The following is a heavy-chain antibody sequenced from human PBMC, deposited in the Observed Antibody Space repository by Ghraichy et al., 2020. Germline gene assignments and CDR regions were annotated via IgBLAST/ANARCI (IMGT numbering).Heavy chain of an antibody. J-gene: IGHJ4*02. Sequence: GSLRLSCAASGFTFSSYDMHWVRQATGKGLEWVSAIGTAGDTYYPGSVKGRFTISRENAKNSLYLQMNSLRAGDTAVYYCARGAVWHHPLDYWGQGTLVTVSS. CDR3: ARGAVWHHPLDY. CDR1: GFTFSSYD. V-gene: IGHV3-13*01. D-gene: IGHD1-14*01. CDR2: IGTAGDT.